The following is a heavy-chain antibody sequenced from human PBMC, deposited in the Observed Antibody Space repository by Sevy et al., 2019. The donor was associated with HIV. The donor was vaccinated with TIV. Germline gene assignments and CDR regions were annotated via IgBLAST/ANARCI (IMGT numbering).Heavy chain of an antibody. CDR2: ISAYNGNT. Sequence: ASVKVSCKASGYTFTSYGISWVRQAPGQGLEWMGWISAYNGNTNYAQKLQGRDTMTTDTSTSTAYMELRSLRSDDTAVYYCARGALGYCSGGSCQTTNYFDYWGQGTLVTVSS. CDR1: GYTFTSYG. D-gene: IGHD2-15*01. V-gene: IGHV1-18*01. J-gene: IGHJ4*02. CDR3: ARGALGYCSGGSCQTTNYFDY.